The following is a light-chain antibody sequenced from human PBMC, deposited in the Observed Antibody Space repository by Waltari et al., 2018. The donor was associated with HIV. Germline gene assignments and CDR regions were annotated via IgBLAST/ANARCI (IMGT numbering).Light chain of an antibody. CDR2: GVT. V-gene: IGLV2-8*01. Sequence: QSALTQPPSASGSPGQSVTTSCTGTSRNVGPYNLVPWSQQHPGNAPKLMIYGVTKRPSGVPDRFSGSKSGNAASLTVSGLQAEDEADYYCASHAGSKDVFGGGTRLTVL. J-gene: IGLJ2*01. CDR3: ASHAGSKDV. CDR1: SRNVGPYNL.